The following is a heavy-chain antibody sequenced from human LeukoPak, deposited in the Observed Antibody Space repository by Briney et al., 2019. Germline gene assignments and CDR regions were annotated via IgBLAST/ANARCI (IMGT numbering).Heavy chain of an antibody. CDR3: ARGRCCSADICSGGDAFDI. V-gene: IGHV4-4*07. D-gene: IGHD2-15*01. Sequence: SETLPLTCTVSGGSINNYYWSWIRQPAGKGLEWIGRIYTRGSTNYNPSLKSRVTMSVDTSKNQFSLKLSSVTAADTAVYYCARGRCCSADICSGGDAFDIWGQGTMVSVSS. CDR2: IYTRGST. J-gene: IGHJ3*02. CDR1: GGSINNYY.